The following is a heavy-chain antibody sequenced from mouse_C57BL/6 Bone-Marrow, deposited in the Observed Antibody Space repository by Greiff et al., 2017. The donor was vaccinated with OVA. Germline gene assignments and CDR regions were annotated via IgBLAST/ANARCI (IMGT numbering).Heavy chain of an antibody. CDR2: IHPNSGST. J-gene: IGHJ4*01. CDR3: ASEEGYYAMDY. Sequence: QVQLQPPWAELVTPGASVKLSCKASGYTFTSYWMHWVKQRPGQGLEWIGMIHPNSGSTNYNEKFKSKATLTVDKSSSTAYMQLSSLTSEDSAVENGASEEGYYAMDYWGQGTSVTVSS. V-gene: IGHV1-64*01. CDR1: GYTFTSYW.